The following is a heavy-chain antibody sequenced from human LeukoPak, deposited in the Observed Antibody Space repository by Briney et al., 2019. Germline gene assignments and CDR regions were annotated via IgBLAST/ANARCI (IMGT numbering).Heavy chain of an antibody. CDR3: AIAAAGAPFDY. V-gene: IGHV3-7*01. CDR1: GFTFSSYW. D-gene: IGHD6-13*01. Sequence: PGGSLRLSCAASGFTFSSYWMSWVRQAPGKGLEWVANIKQDGSEKYYVDSVKGRFTISRDNAKNSLYLQMNSLRAEDTAVYYCAIAAAGAPFDYWGQGTLVTVSS. CDR2: IKQDGSEK. J-gene: IGHJ4*02.